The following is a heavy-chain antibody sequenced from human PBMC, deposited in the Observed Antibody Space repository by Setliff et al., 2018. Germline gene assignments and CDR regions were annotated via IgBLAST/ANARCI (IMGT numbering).Heavy chain of an antibody. CDR1: GYTFSSYA. V-gene: IGHV7-4-1*02. D-gene: IGHD3-10*01. CDR3: ARASRFGTIKYRGDYYMDV. J-gene: IGHJ6*03. Sequence: ASVKVSCKASGYTFSSYAISWMRQAPGQGLEWMGWINTNTGNPSYAQGFTGRFVFSLDTSVSTAYLQISSLKAEDTALYYCARASRFGTIKYRGDYYMDVWGKGTTVTVSS. CDR2: INTNTGNP.